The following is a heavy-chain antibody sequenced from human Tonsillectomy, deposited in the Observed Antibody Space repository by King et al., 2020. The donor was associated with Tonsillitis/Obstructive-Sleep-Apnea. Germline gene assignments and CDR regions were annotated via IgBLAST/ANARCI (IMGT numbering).Heavy chain of an antibody. V-gene: IGHV4-39*01. Sequence: HLQLQESGPGLVKPSETLSLTCTVSGGSISSSSYYWGWIRQPPGKGLEWIGNTHYSGSTYYNPSLKSRVTISVDTSKNQFSLKLSSVTAADTAVYYCARQNGMDVWGQGTTVTVSS. CDR1: GGSISSSSYY. CDR2: THYSGST. CDR3: ARQNGMDV. J-gene: IGHJ6*02.